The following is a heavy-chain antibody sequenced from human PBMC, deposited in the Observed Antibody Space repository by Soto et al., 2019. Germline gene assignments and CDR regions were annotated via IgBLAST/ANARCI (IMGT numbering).Heavy chain of an antibody. CDR3: TRPLYPGIAAATPTYYYYYGMDV. Sequence: GGSLRLSCAASGFTFSGSAMHWVRQASGKGLEWVGRIRSKANSYATAYAASVKGRFTISRDDSKNTAYLQMNSLKTEDTAVYYCTRPLYPGIAAATPTYYYYYGMDVWGQGTKVTVSS. CDR1: GFTFSGSA. V-gene: IGHV3-73*01. CDR2: IRSKANSYAT. J-gene: IGHJ6*02. D-gene: IGHD6-13*01.